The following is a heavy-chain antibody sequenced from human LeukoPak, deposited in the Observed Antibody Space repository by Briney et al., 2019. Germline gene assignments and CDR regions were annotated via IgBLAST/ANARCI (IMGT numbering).Heavy chain of an antibody. CDR1: GFTFSSYT. CDR2: IRYDGNNK. Sequence: GGSLRLSCAASGFTFSSYTMNWVRQAPGKGLEWVAFIRYDGNNKFYADSVKGRFTISRDNSKNTLYLQMNSLRPEDTAVYYCARDRHVYYDILTGYASYFEYWGQGALVTVSS. CDR3: ARDRHVYYDILTGYASYFEY. D-gene: IGHD3-9*01. J-gene: IGHJ4*02. V-gene: IGHV3-30*02.